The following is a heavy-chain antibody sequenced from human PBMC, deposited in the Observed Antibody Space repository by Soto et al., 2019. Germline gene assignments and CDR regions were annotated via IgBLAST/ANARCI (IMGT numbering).Heavy chain of an antibody. D-gene: IGHD6-13*01. CDR3: ARLGTGIAGLYGMDV. J-gene: IGHJ6*02. Sequence: PGESLKISCNGSGYSFTIYWISWVRQMPGKGLEWMGRIDPSDSYTNYSPSFQGHITISADKSISTAYLQWSSLKASDTAMYYCARLGTGIAGLYGMDVWGQGTTVTVSS. V-gene: IGHV5-10-1*01. CDR2: IDPSDSYT. CDR1: GYSFTIYW.